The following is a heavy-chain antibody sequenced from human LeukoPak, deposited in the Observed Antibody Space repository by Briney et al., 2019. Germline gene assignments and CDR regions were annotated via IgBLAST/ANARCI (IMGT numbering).Heavy chain of an antibody. Sequence: GGSLRLSCAASGFTFSNYAMNWVRQAPGKGLEWVSTITGSGGSTYYADSVKGRFTISRDNSKNTLYLQMNSPRAEDTAVYYCAKNSYGLLDYWGQGTLVTVSS. CDR1: GFTFSNYA. D-gene: IGHD5-18*01. J-gene: IGHJ4*02. CDR2: ITGSGGST. CDR3: AKNSYGLLDY. V-gene: IGHV3-23*01.